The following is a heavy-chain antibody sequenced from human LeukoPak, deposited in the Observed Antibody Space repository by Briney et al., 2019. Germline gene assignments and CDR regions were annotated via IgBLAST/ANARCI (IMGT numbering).Heavy chain of an antibody. CDR1: GGSFSGYY. CDR3: ARGGAETTPRKNWFDP. J-gene: IGHJ5*02. V-gene: IGHV4-34*01. CDR2: INHSGST. D-gene: IGHD4-17*01. Sequence: PSETLSLTCAVYGGSFSGYYWSWIRQPPGKGLEWIGEINHSGSTNYNPSLKSRVTISVDTSKNQFSLKLSSVTAADTAVYYCARGGAETTPRKNWFDPWGQGTLFTVSS.